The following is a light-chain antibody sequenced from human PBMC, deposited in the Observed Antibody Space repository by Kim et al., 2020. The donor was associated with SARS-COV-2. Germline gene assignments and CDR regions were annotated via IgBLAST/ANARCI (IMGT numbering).Light chain of an antibody. CDR1: QSVHSN. CDR3: QQYNDWWT. Sequence: TASPGESATPPGRASQSVHSNLAWYQPKPGQAPRLLIYGASTRATSIPARFSGSGSGTEFTLTISNLQSEDVAVYYCQQYNDWWTFGQGTKVGI. J-gene: IGKJ1*01. CDR2: GAS. V-gene: IGKV3-15*01.